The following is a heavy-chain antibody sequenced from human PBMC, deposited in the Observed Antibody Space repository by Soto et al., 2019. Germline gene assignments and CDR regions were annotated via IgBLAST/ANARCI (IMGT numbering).Heavy chain of an antibody. J-gene: IGHJ4*02. CDR3: ARGPSYSDYSNDWFFYS. Sequence: PGGSLRLSCAASGFTFSGYWMTWVRQAPGKGLEWVADIKKDGTEKYYVDSVKGRFTISRDNDKKSVYLQMNGLTVEDTAVYRCARGPSYSDYSNDWFFYSWGQGALVTVSS. V-gene: IGHV3-7*03. CDR1: GFTFSGYW. CDR2: IKKDGTEK. D-gene: IGHD3-9*01.